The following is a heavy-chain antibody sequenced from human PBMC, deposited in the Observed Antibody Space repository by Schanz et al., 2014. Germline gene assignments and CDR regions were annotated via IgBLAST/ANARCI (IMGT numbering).Heavy chain of an antibody. CDR3: ARTPTVTLKFSMDV. D-gene: IGHD4-17*01. J-gene: IGHJ6*02. V-gene: IGHV1-46*01. CDR1: AYTFTSYY. CDR2: VIPTSGTT. Sequence: QVQLVQSGAEVKEPGASVKVSCKASAYTFTSYYMHWVRQAPGQGLEWMGIVIPTSGTTAYAQKFQGRVTLTRDTSTSTVYMELSSLRSDDTAVYYCARTPTVTLKFSMDVWGQGTTVTVSS.